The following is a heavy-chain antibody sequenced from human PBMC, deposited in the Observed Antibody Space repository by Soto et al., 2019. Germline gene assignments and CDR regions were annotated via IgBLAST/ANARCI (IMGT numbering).Heavy chain of an antibody. V-gene: IGHV3-66*01. CDR1: GFTVSSNY. Sequence: EVQLVESGGGLVQPGGSLRLSCAASGFTVSSNYMSWVRQAPGKGLEWVSVIYSGGSTYYADYVKGRFTISSDNPKKKLYLQMNSLRAEDTAVYYCARDAGGSHDAFDIWGQGTMVNGSS. CDR2: IYSGGST. D-gene: IGHD2-15*01. CDR3: ARDAGGSHDAFDI. J-gene: IGHJ3*02.